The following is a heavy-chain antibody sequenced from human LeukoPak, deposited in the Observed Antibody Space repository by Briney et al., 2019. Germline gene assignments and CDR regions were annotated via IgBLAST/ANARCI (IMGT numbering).Heavy chain of an antibody. CDR3: AKDRAMALDY. V-gene: IGHV3-30*18. CDR1: GFTFSSYG. J-gene: IGHJ4*02. D-gene: IGHD5-18*01. Sequence: GGSLRLSCAASGFTFSSYGMHWVRQAPGKGLEWVAVMSYDGSNKYYADSVKGRFTISRDNSKNTLYLQMNSLRAEDTAVYYCAKDRAMALDYWGQGTLVTVSS. CDR2: MSYDGSNK.